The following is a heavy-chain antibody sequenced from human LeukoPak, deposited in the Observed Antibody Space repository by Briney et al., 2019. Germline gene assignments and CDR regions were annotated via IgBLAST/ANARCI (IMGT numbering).Heavy chain of an antibody. Sequence: ASVKVSCKASGYTFTGYYMHWVRQAPGQGLEWMGWINPNSGGTNYAQKFQGRVTMTRDMSISTAYMELSRLRSDDTAVYYCARERIAAAATSADYWGQGNLVTVSS. J-gene: IGHJ4*02. CDR3: ARERIAAAATSADY. CDR1: GYTFTGYY. V-gene: IGHV1-2*02. CDR2: INPNSGGT. D-gene: IGHD6-13*01.